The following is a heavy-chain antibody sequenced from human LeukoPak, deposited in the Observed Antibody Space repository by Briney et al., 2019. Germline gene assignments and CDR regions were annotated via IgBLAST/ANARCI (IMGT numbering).Heavy chain of an antibody. D-gene: IGHD5-24*01. CDR2: ISWNSGSI. V-gene: IGHV3-9*01. CDR3: AKDIRMATPWHYFDY. CDR1: GFTFDDCA. Sequence: SGGSLRLSCAASGFTFDDCAMHWVRQAPGKGLEWVSGISWNSGSIGYADSVKGRFTISRDNAKNSLYLQMNSLRAEDTALYYCAKDIRMATPWHYFDYWGQGTLVTVSS. J-gene: IGHJ4*02.